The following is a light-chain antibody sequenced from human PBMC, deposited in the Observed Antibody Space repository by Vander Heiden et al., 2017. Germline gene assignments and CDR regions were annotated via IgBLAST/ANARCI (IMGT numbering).Light chain of an antibody. CDR1: QDISQS. Sequence: IQMTPSPSSLSASVGDRVTITCQASQDISQSLNWYQQKPGKAPKLLIYEGSYLETGVPSRCSGSGSGTHFIFTIDSLQPEDFATYFCQQSGDLPFTFGQGTKLEF. V-gene: IGKV1-33*01. CDR2: EGS. J-gene: IGKJ2*01. CDR3: QQSGDLPFT.